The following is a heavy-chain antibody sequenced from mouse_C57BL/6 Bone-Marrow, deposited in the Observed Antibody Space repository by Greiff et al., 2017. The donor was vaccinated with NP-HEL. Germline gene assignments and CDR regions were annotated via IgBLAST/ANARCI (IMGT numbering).Heavy chain of an antibody. CDR2: IYPYNGVS. D-gene: IGHD1-1*01. CDR1: GYSFTGYY. Sequence: VQLKESGPELVKPGASVKISCKASGYSFTGYYMHWVKQSHGNILDWIGYIYPYNGVSSYNQKFKGKATLTVDKSSSTAYMELRSLTSEDSAVYYCARRFITTVVAHWYFDVWGTGTTVTVSS. V-gene: IGHV1-31*01. CDR3: ARRFITTVVAHWYFDV. J-gene: IGHJ1*03.